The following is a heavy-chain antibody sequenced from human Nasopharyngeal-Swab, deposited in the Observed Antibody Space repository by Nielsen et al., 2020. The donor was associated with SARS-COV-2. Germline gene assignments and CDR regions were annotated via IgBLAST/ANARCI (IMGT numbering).Heavy chain of an antibody. V-gene: IGHV4-61*01. CDR1: GGSVGSGSYY. Sequence: SETLSLTCTVSGGSVGSGSYYWSWIRQPPGKGLEWIGYIYYSGSTNYNPSLKSRVTISVDTSKNQFSLKLSSVTAADTAVYYCASSYYYDSSGPEFFDYWGQGTLVTVSS. D-gene: IGHD3-22*01. CDR2: IYYSGST. J-gene: IGHJ4*02. CDR3: ASSYYYDSSGPEFFDY.